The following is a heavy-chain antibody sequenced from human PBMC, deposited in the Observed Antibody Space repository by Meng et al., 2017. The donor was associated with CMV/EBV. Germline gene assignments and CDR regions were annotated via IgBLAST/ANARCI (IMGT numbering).Heavy chain of an antibody. V-gene: IGHV3-30*02. J-gene: IGHJ6*02. D-gene: IGHD3-22*01. CDR1: GFTFSSYG. CDR3: ANRWSSYDSSGYPLPYYYYGMDV. Sequence: GESLKISCAASGFTFSSYGMHWVRQAPGKGLEWVAFIRYDGSNKYYADSVKGRFTISRDNSKNTLYLQMNSLGAEDTAVYYCANRWSSYDSSGYPLPYYYYGMDVWGQGTTVT. CDR2: IRYDGSNK.